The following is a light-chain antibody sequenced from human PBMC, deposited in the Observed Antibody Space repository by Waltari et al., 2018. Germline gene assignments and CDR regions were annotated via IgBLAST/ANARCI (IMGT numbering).Light chain of an antibody. J-gene: IGKJ2*01. CDR3: LQHTTYPYT. V-gene: IGKV1-17*01. CDR2: AAS. Sequence: DIQMTQSPSSLSASVGNRVTITCRASQDIRNELGWYQQQPGKAPKSLIYAASSLHSGVPSRFSGSGYGTEFTLTISALQPKDFATYYCLQHTTYPYTFGQGTKLEI. CDR1: QDIRNE.